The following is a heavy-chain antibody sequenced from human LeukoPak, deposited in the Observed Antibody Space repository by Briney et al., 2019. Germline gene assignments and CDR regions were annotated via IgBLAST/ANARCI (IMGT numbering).Heavy chain of an antibody. V-gene: IGHV3-23*01. CDR1: GFTFSSYA. CDR2: ISGSGGST. J-gene: IGHJ3*02. CDR3: AKVGGYNWNHRAFDI. Sequence: GGSLRLSCAASGFTFSSYAMSWVRQAPGKGPEWVSAISGSGGSTYYADSVKGRFTISRDNSKNTLYLQMNSLRAEDTAVYYCAKVGGYNWNHRAFDIWGQGTMVTVSS. D-gene: IGHD1-20*01.